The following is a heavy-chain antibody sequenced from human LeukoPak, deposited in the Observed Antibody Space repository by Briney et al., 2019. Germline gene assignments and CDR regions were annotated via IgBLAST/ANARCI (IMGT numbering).Heavy chain of an antibody. Sequence: GGSLRLSCAASGFTFSSYGMHWVRQAPGKGLEWVAFIRYDGSNKYYADSVKGRFTISRDNSKNTLYLQMNSLRAEDTAVYYCAKDTRHRSIAARGRAFDIWGQGTMVTVSS. CDR3: AKDTRHRSIAARGRAFDI. V-gene: IGHV3-30*02. CDR1: GFTFSSYG. CDR2: IRYDGSNK. J-gene: IGHJ3*02. D-gene: IGHD6-6*01.